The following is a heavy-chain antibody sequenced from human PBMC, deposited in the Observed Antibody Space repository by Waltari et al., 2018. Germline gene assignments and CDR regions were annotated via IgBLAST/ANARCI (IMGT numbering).Heavy chain of an antibody. D-gene: IGHD2-15*01. CDR3: ARVRAPIYCSGGSCNRGYFQH. V-gene: IGHV1-46*01. CDR1: GYTFTSYY. CDR2: INPSGGST. J-gene: IGHJ1*01. Sequence: QVQLVQSGAEVKKPGASVKVSCKASGYTFTSYYMHWVRQAPGQGLEWMGIINPSGGSTSDAQKFQGRVTMTRDTSTSTVYMELSSLRSEDTAVYYCARVRAPIYCSGGSCNRGYFQHWGQGTLVTVSS.